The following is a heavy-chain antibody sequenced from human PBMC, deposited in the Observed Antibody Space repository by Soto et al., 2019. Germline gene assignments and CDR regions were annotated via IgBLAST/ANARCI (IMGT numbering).Heavy chain of an antibody. Sequence: EVQLVESGGGLVQPGGSLKLSCAASGFTFSGSAMHWVRQASGKGLEWVGRIRSKANSYATAYAASVKGRFTISRDDSMNTAYLQMNSLKTEDTAVYYCTRHGGEYYDFWSGYQYNWFDPWGQGTLVTVSS. J-gene: IGHJ5*02. V-gene: IGHV3-73*02. CDR3: TRHGGEYYDFWSGYQYNWFDP. CDR1: GFTFSGSA. D-gene: IGHD3-3*01. CDR2: IRSKANSYAT.